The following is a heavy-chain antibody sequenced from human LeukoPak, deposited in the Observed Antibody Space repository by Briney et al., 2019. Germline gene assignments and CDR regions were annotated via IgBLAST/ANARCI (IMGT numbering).Heavy chain of an antibody. CDR1: GFTFDDYA. V-gene: IGHV3-9*03. CDR3: AKGSVAYSYGYYVDV. D-gene: IGHD5-18*01. J-gene: IGHJ6*03. Sequence: GGSLRLSCAASGFTFDDYAMFWVRQAPGKGLEWVSGINWRSSSMGYADSVKGRFTISRDNAKKSLYLQMNSLRTEDMALYYCAKGSVAYSYGYYVDVWGKGTTVTVSS. CDR2: INWRSSSM.